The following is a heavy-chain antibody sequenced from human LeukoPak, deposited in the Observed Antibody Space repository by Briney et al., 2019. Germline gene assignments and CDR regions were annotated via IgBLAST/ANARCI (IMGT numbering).Heavy chain of an antibody. Sequence: GGSLRLSCAASGFTFSQYYMTWIRQAPGKGLEWISYISSSSSYANYADSVKGRFTISRDNDKNTVYLQMNSLRVDDTAVYYCARDLSRLSVRGQGTLVTVSS. CDR2: ISSSSSYA. D-gene: IGHD5/OR15-5a*01. CDR3: ARDLSRLSV. V-gene: IGHV3-11*05. CDR1: GFTFSQYY. J-gene: IGHJ4*02.